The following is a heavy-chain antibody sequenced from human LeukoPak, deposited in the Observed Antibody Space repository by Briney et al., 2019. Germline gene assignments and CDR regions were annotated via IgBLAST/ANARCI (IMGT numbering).Heavy chain of an antibody. D-gene: IGHD3-3*01. J-gene: IGHJ6*03. CDR2: INPSGGST. V-gene: IGHV1-46*01. CDR1: GYTFTSYY. Sequence: ASVKVSCKASGYTFTSYYMHWVRQAPGQGLEWMGIINPSGGSTSYAQKFQGRVTMTRDTSTSTVYMELSSLRSEDTAVYYCARDSIRSLEWFTPSYYYYYMDVWGKGTTVTVSS. CDR3: ARDSIRSLEWFTPSYYYYYMDV.